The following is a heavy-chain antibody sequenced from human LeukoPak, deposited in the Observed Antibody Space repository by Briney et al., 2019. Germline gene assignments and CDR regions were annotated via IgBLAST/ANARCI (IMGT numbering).Heavy chain of an antibody. Sequence: SETLSLTCTVSGGSISSYYWSWIRQPPGKGLEWIGYIYYSGSTNYNPSLKSRVTISVDTSKNQFSLKLSSVTAADTAVYYCARISRVSVFGVVTSTHGYYFDYWGQGTLVTVPS. CDR2: IYYSGST. CDR3: ARISRVSVFGVVTSTHGYYFDY. J-gene: IGHJ4*02. V-gene: IGHV4-59*01. D-gene: IGHD3-3*01. CDR1: GGSISSYY.